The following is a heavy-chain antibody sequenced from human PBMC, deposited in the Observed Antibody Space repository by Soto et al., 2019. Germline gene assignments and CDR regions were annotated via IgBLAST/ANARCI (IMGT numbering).Heavy chain of an antibody. CDR1: GGTFSSYA. D-gene: IGHD1-26*01. CDR2: IIPILGSA. J-gene: IGHJ3*02. Sequence: QVQLVQSGAEVKKPGSSVTVSCKASGGTFSSYAISWVRQAPGQGLEWMGGIIPILGSANYAQKFQDRVTITADEPTTTTYMELSSLRSEDAAVYYCASRERVDAFDIWGQGTMVTVSS. CDR3: ASRERVDAFDI. V-gene: IGHV1-69*01.